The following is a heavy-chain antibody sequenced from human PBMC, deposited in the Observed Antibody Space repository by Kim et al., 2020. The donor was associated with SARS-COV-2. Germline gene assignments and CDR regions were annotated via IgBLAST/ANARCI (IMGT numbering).Heavy chain of an antibody. D-gene: IGHD3-10*01. CDR3: ARLSPGSGSYYRQPLGY. CDR2: IYPGDSDT. J-gene: IGHJ4*02. V-gene: IGHV5-51*01. CDR1: GYSFTSYW. Sequence: GESLKISCKGSGYSFTSYWIGWVRQMPGKGLEWMGIIYPGDSDTRYSPSFQGQVTISADKSISTAYLQWSSLKASDTAMYYCARLSPGSGSYYRQPLGYWGQGTLVTVSS.